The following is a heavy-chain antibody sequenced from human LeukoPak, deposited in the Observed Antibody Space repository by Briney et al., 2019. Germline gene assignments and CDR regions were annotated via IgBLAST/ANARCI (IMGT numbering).Heavy chain of an antibody. CDR1: GFTFSSYW. V-gene: IGHV3-7*01. J-gene: IGHJ6*03. Sequence: GGSLRLPCAASGFTFSSYWMSWVRQAPGKGLEWVANIKQDGSEKYYVDSVKGRFTISRDNAKNSLYLQMNSLRAEDTAVYYCARTVSPGSYYYYYYYMDVWGKGTTVTISS. CDR3: ARTVSPGSYYYYYYYMDV. CDR2: IKQDGSEK. D-gene: IGHD3-10*01.